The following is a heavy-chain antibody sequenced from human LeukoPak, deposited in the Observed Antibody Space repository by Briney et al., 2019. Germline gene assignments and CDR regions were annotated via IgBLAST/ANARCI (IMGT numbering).Heavy chain of an antibody. Sequence: SVKVSCKASGGTFSSYAISWVRQAPRQGLEWMGRIIPIFGTANYAQKFQGRVTITTDESTSTAYMELSSLRSEDTAVYYCASGPANYYDSSGYPPFDYWGQGTLVTVSS. J-gene: IGHJ4*02. V-gene: IGHV1-69*05. CDR3: ASGPANYYDSSGYPPFDY. CDR1: GGTFSSYA. D-gene: IGHD3-22*01. CDR2: IIPIFGTA.